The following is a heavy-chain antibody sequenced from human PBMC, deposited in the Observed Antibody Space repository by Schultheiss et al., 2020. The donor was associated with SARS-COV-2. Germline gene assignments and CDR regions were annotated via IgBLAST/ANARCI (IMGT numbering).Heavy chain of an antibody. D-gene: IGHD2-2*01. CDR1: GFTFSSYS. CDR2: ISSSSSYI. Sequence: GVLKISCAASGFTFSSYSMNWVRQAPGKGLEWVSSISSSSSYIYYADSVKGRFTISRDNAKNSLYLQMNSLRDEDTAVYYCARDDIVVVPAAISYYYYGMDVWGQGTTVTVSS. CDR3: ARDDIVVVPAAISYYYYGMDV. J-gene: IGHJ6*02. V-gene: IGHV3-21*01.